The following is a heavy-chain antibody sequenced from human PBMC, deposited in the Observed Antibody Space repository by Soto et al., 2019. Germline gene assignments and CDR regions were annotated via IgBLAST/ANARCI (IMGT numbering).Heavy chain of an antibody. Sequence: QVQLQESGPGLVKPSETLSLTCTVSGGSISSYYWSWIRQPPGKGLEWIGYIYYSGSTNYNPSLTSRVTISVDTSKNQFSLKLSSVTAADTAVYYCARGFLAANPNYWGQGTLVTVSS. CDR3: ARGFLAANPNY. V-gene: IGHV4-59*01. CDR1: GGSISSYY. J-gene: IGHJ4*02. CDR2: IYYSGST. D-gene: IGHD2-15*01.